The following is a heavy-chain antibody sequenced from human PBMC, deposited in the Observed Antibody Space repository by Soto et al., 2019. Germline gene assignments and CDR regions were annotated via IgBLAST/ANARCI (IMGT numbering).Heavy chain of an antibody. CDR2: IKNKANSYTT. Sequence: PGGSLRLSCAASGFTFSAHYMDWVRQAPGKGLEWVGRIKNKANSYTTEYAASVEGRFTISREDSQNALYLQMNSLKTEVTAVYYCARVSLVGPSGGRYFDYWGQGSQVAVSS. V-gene: IGHV3-72*01. J-gene: IGHJ4*02. D-gene: IGHD1-26*01. CDR3: ARVSLVGPSGGRYFDY. CDR1: GFTFSAHY.